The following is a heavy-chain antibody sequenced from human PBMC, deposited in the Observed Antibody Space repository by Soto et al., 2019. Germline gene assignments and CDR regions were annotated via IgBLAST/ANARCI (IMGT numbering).Heavy chain of an antibody. Sequence: SETLSLPCTVSGGSVTNSSYYWGWIRQSPGKGLEWIGSVYYRGRSYSKSSVKSRVTISVDTSKNQFSLNFNSVTASDTALYYCVSQRTTVLPQAYFDYCVPGALVT. D-gene: IGHD3-16*01. CDR2: VYYRGRS. J-gene: IGHJ4*02. CDR3: VSQRTTVLPQAYFDY. CDR1: GGSVTNSSYY. V-gene: IGHV4-39*01.